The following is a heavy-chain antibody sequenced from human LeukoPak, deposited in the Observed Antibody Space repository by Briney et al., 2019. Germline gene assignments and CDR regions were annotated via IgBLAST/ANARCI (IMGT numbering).Heavy chain of an antibody. J-gene: IGHJ6*02. CDR3: ARGVREYYYGMDV. V-gene: IGHV4-34*01. Sequence: SQTLSLTCVVYGGSFSGYYWSWIRQPPGKGLEWIGEINHSGSTNYNPSLKSRVTISVDTSKKQFALKLSSVTAADTAVYYCARGVREYYYGMDVWGQGTTVTVSS. CDR2: INHSGST. CDR1: GGSFSGYY.